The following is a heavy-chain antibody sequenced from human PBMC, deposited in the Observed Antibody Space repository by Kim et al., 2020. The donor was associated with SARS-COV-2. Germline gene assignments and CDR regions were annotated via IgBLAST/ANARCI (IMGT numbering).Heavy chain of an antibody. CDR3: ARDLWFDY. V-gene: IGHV1-2*02. CDR2: SGGT. D-gene: IGHD3-16*01. J-gene: IGHJ4*02. Sequence: SGGTNYAQKFQGRVTMTRDTSISTAYMELSRLRSDDTAVYYCARDLWFDYWGQGTLVTVSS.